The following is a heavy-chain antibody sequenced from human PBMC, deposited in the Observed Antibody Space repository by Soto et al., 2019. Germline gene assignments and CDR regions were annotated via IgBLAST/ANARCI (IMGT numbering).Heavy chain of an antibody. CDR2: IRTTGTST. J-gene: IGHJ1*01. CDR3: AKGGEVWWSYHAGFQQ. Sequence: EVQLLESGGGLVQPGGSLRLSCAASGFTFSNSAMSWVRQAPGKGLVWVSVIRTTGTSTYYADSVNGRFTVSRKNSYNTLFLQMNSLRPNDTAVYYCAKGGEVWWSYHAGFQQWGQCTLVIVSS. V-gene: IGHV3-23*01. CDR1: GFTFSNSA. D-gene: IGHD3-16*02.